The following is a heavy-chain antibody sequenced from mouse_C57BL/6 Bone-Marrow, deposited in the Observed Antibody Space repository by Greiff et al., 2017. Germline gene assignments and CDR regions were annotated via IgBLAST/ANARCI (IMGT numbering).Heavy chain of an antibody. CDR1: GYTFTSYW. CDR3: ASDTTVVPYWYFDV. Sequence: QVQLQQPGAELVKPGASVKLSCKASGYTFTSYWMQWVKQRPGQGLEWIGEIDPSDSYTNYNQKFKGKATLTVDTSTSTAYMQFSSLTSEDSAVYYCASDTTVVPYWYFDVWGTGTTVTVSS. J-gene: IGHJ1*03. CDR2: IDPSDSYT. D-gene: IGHD1-1*01. V-gene: IGHV1-50*01.